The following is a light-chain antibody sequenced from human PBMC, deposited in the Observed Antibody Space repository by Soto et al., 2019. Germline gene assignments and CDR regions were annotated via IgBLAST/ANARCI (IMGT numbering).Light chain of an antibody. CDR3: MESLPLPWT. CDR2: EVS. CDR1: QSLLHSDGKTY. Sequence: DIVMTQTPLSLSVTPGQPASISCKSSQSLLHSDGKTYFYWYLQKPGQPPQLLIYEVSNRFSGVLGRVSGSGSGTSFTLESRRVEAEDVGVYKGMESLPLPWTFGQGTKVEIK. V-gene: IGKV2D-29*01. J-gene: IGKJ1*01.